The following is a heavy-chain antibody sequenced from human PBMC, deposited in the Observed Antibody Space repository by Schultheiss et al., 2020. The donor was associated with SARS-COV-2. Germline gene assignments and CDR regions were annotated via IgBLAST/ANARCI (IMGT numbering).Heavy chain of an antibody. CDR2: IWYDESHK. J-gene: IGHJ4*02. D-gene: IGHD2-15*01. V-gene: IGHV3-33*08. CDR3: ARERACGGSCYSSGY. Sequence: GESLKISCAASGFTFSSYEMNWVRQAPGKGLEWVAVIWYDESHKYYADSVKGRFTISRDNARNSLYLQMNSLRAEDTAVYYCARERACGGSCYSSGYWGQGTLVTVSS. CDR1: GFTFSSYE.